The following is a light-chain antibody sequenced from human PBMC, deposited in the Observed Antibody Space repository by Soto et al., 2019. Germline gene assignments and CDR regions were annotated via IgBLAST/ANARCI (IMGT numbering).Light chain of an antibody. Sequence: QSALTQPASVSGSPGQSITISCTGTPSDVGSYKLVSWYQQHPGKVPKLMIYEGSQRPSGVSDRFSASKSGNTASLTISGLQAEDEADYYCSSFVGSSTVFGGGTKLTVL. CDR1: PSDVGSYKL. V-gene: IGLV2-23*01. J-gene: IGLJ2*01. CDR2: EGS. CDR3: SSFVGSSTV.